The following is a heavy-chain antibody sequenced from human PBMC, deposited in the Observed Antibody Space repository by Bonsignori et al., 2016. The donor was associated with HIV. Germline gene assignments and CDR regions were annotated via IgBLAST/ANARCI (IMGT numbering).Heavy chain of an antibody. V-gene: IGHV4-4*07. CDR2: IHGSSGST. D-gene: IGHD5-18*01. CDR3: AKGVTAMGN. Sequence: SETLSLTCTVSGGSIMNYYWSWVRQPAGKGLEWIGRIHGSSGSTNYNPSVQSRVAMSVDTSKNQFSLRLSSMTAADTAVYYCAKGVTAMGNWGQGTLVTVSS. J-gene: IGHJ4*02. CDR1: GGSIMNYY.